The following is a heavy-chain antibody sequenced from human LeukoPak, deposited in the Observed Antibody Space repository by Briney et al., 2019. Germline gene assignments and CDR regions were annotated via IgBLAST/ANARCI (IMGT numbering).Heavy chain of an antibody. J-gene: IGHJ4*02. D-gene: IGHD1-14*01. CDR1: GFIFSNYG. CDR2: LHNDETEI. CDR3: VKDTGRGDF. V-gene: IGHV3-30*02. Sequence: GGSLRLSCAASGFIFSNYGMHWVRQAPGKGLEWVAFLHNDETEIYYADSVKGRFTISRDNSKNTLYLQMSSLRDEDTAVYYCVKDTGRGDFWGQGTQVTVSS.